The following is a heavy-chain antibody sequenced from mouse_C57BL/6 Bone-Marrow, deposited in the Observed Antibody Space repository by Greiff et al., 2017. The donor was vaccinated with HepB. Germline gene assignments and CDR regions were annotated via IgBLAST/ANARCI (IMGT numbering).Heavy chain of an antibody. J-gene: IGHJ3*01. CDR2: IYPGDGDT. D-gene: IGHD1-1*01. Sequence: VQLQQSGPELVKPGASVKISCKASGYAFSSSWMNWVKQRPGKGLEWIGRIYPGDGDTNYNGKFKGKATLTADKSSSTAYMQLSSLTSEDSAVYFCARSYYYGSSYVGVWFAYWGQGTLVTVSA. CDR1: GYAFSSSW. V-gene: IGHV1-82*01. CDR3: ARSYYYGSSYVGVWFAY.